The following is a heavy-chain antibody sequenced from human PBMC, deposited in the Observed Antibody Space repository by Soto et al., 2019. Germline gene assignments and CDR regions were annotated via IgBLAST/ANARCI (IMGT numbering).Heavy chain of an antibody. Sequence: QVQLVESGGGVVQPGRSLRLSCAASGFTFSSYGMHWVRQAPGKGLEWVAVIWYDGSNKYYADSVKGRFTISRDNSENTLYLQMNSLRAEDTAVYYCAREAGTTRYYGMDVWGQGTTVTVSS. V-gene: IGHV3-33*01. D-gene: IGHD1-7*01. J-gene: IGHJ6*02. CDR2: IWYDGSNK. CDR3: AREAGTTRYYGMDV. CDR1: GFTFSSYG.